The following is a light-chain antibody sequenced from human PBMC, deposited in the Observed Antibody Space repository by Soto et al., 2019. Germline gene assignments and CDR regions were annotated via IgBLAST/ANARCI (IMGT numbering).Light chain of an antibody. CDR2: GAS. CDR1: QSLSSN. CDR3: QQYSDWPLT. Sequence: EIVMTQSPATLSVSPGERATLSCRASQSLSSNLAWYQQCPGQAPRLLIYGASTRATGIPARFSGSGSGTXXXXXXXXLQSEDFAIYFCQQYSDWPLTFGGGTKVEIK. J-gene: IGKJ4*01. V-gene: IGKV3-15*01.